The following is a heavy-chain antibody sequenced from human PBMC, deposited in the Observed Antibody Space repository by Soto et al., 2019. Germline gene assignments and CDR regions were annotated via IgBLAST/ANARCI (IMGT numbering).Heavy chain of an antibody. CDR1: GFTFSTYA. J-gene: IGHJ4*02. D-gene: IGHD2-15*01. CDR3: AKTDPGGRCSGICYPDY. CDR2: ISYDATNK. V-gene: IGHV3-30*18. Sequence: QVHLVESGGGVVQPGQSLRLSCAASGFTFSTYAMHWLRQAPGKGLEWVAIISYDATNKFYGDAVKGRFTITRDNSKNPLYLQVNSLRPEDTAVYYCAKTDPGGRCSGICYPDYWGEVTLVTVSS.